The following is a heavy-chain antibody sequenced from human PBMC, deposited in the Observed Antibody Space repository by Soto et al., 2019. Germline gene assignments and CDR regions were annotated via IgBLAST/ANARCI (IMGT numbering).Heavy chain of an antibody. V-gene: IGHV1-69*01. Sequence: QVQLVQSGAEVKKPGSSVKVSCKASEGTFSSYAISWVRQAPGQGLEWMGGIIPIFGTANYAQKFQGRVTITADESTSTAYMELSSLRSEDTAVYYCARAKSSRNYDFWSGSSHYGMDVWGQGTTVTVSS. J-gene: IGHJ6*02. D-gene: IGHD3-3*01. CDR1: EGTFSSYA. CDR3: ARAKSSRNYDFWSGSSHYGMDV. CDR2: IIPIFGTA.